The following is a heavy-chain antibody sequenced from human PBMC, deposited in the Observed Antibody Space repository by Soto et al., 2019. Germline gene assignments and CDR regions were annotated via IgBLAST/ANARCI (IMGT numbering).Heavy chain of an antibody. V-gene: IGHV4-34*01. CDR2: INHSGST. J-gene: IGHJ4*02. Sequence: QVQLQQWGAGLLKPSETLSLTCAVYGGSLSAYYWSWIRQSPGKGLEWIGEINHSGSTTYNPSLKSRVTISVDRSKNQFSLKLSSVTAADTALYYCARGVGYAGVDYWGQGTLVTVSS. CDR3: ARGVGYAGVDY. CDR1: GGSLSAYY. D-gene: IGHD5-12*01.